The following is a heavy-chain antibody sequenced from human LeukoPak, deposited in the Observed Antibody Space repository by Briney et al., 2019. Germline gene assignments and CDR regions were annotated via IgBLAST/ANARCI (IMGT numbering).Heavy chain of an antibody. CDR2: IYTSGST. CDR1: GGSISSYY. Sequence: SETLSLTCTVSGGSISSYYWSWIRQPAGKGLEWIGRIYTSGSTNYNPSLKSRVTMSVDTSKNQFSLKLSSVTAADTAVYYCARRNCSSTSCWWDWFDPWGQGTLVTVSS. V-gene: IGHV4-4*07. D-gene: IGHD2-2*01. J-gene: IGHJ5*02. CDR3: ARRNCSSTSCWWDWFDP.